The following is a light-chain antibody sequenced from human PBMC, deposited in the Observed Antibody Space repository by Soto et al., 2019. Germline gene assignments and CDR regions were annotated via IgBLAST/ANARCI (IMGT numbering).Light chain of an antibody. J-gene: IGLJ3*02. V-gene: IGLV2-11*01. CDR2: DVS. Sequence: QSALTQPRSVSGSPGQSVTISCTGTSSDVGGYNYVSWYQQHPGKAPKLMIYDVSKRPSGVPDRFSGSKSGNTASLTISGLQAEDEADYYCCSYAGFYTWVFGGGTKLTV. CDR3: CSYAGFYTWV. CDR1: SSDVGGYNY.